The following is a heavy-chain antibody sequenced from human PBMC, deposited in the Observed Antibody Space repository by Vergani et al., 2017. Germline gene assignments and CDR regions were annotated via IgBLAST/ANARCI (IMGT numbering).Heavy chain of an antibody. CDR3: ARAPAVAGTGGEYYFDY. V-gene: IGHV3-7*01. J-gene: IGHJ4*02. CDR2: ISPDGSAT. D-gene: IGHD6-19*01. Sequence: EVQLVESGGGLVQPGGSLRLSCAASGFSLSRFWMSWVRQAPEKGLEWVAHISPDGSATSYVDSVKGRFTISRDNTKNSLYLQMNSLRAEDTAVYYCARAPAVAGTGGEYYFDYWGQGTLVTVSS. CDR1: GFSLSRFW.